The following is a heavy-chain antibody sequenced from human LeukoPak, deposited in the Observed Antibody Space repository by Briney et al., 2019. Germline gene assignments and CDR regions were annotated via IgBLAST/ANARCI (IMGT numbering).Heavy chain of an antibody. V-gene: IGHV3-9*01. J-gene: IGHJ4*02. CDR1: GFTFDDYA. D-gene: IGHD5-12*01. CDR3: AKAKRGYSGYEFDY. CDR2: ISWNSGSI. Sequence: GRSLRLSCAASGFTFDDYAMHWVRQAPGKGLEWVSGISWNSGSIGYADSVKGRFTISRDNAKNSLYLQMNSLRAEDTALYYCAKAKRGYSGYEFDYWGQGTLVTVSS.